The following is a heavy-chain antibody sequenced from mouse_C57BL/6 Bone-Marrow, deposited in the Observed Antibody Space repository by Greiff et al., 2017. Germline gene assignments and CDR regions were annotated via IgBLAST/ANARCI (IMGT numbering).Heavy chain of an antibody. V-gene: IGHV1-62-3*01. CDR2: IDPNSGGT. CDR1: GYTFTSYW. D-gene: IGHD1-1*01. J-gene: IGHJ3*01. Sequence: QVQLQQPGAELVKPGASVKLSCKASGYTFTSYWMHWVKQRPGRGLEWIGRIDPNSGGTKYNEKFKSKATLTVDKHSSTAYMQIRSLTSEDSAVYFCAREGYYGSSYSWFAYWGQGTLVTVSA. CDR3: AREGYYGSSYSWFAY.